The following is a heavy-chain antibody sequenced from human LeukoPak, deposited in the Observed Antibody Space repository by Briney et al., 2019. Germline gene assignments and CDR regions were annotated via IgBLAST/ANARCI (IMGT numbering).Heavy chain of an antibody. D-gene: IGHD3-10*01. CDR2: IRYDGSNK. V-gene: IGHV3-30*02. CDR1: GFTFSSYG. Sequence: GGSLRLSCAASGFTFSSYGMHWVRQAPGKGLEWVAFIRYDGSNKYYADSVKGRFTISRDNSKNTLYLQMNSLRAEDTAVYYCAKTVGFGELWIDYWGQGTLVTVSS. CDR3: AKTVGFGELWIDY. J-gene: IGHJ4*02.